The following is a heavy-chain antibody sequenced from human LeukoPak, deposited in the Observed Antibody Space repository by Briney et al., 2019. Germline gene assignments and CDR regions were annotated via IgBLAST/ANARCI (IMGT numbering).Heavy chain of an antibody. D-gene: IGHD3-10*01. CDR2: INHSGST. Sequence: SETLSLTCAVYGGSFSGYYWSWIRQPPGKGLEWIGEINHSGSTNYNPSLKSRVTISVDTSKNQFSLKLSFVTAADTAMYYCARSDYHNSGSHTVFDAFDIWGQGTRVTVSS. CDR3: ARSDYHNSGSHTVFDAFDI. V-gene: IGHV4-34*01. CDR1: GGSFSGYY. J-gene: IGHJ3*02.